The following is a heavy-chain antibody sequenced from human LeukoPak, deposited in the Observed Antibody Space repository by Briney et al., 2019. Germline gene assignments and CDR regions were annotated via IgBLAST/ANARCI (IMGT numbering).Heavy chain of an antibody. D-gene: IGHD3-3*01. J-gene: IGHJ5*02. CDR3: AREADKLLDFWSGYPTGNNWFDP. Sequence: ASVKVSCKASGYTFTGYYMHWVRQAPGQGLEWMGWINPNSGGTNYAQKFQGRVTMTRDTSISTAYMELSRLRSDDTAVYYCAREADKLLDFWSGYPTGNNWFDPWGQGTLVTVSS. CDR1: GYTFTGYY. V-gene: IGHV1-2*02. CDR2: INPNSGGT.